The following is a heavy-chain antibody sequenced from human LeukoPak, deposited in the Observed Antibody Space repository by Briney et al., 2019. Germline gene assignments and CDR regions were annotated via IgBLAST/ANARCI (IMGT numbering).Heavy chain of an antibody. V-gene: IGHV1-2*02. Sequence: ASVKVSCKASGYTFTGYYMHWVRQAPGQGLEWMGWINPNSGGTNYAQKFQGRVTMTRDTSISTAYMELSRLRSDDTAVYYCAREVVPAAMGNWFDPWGQGTLVTVSS. CDR1: GYTFTGYY. J-gene: IGHJ5*02. CDR2: INPNSGGT. D-gene: IGHD2-2*01. CDR3: AREVVPAAMGNWFDP.